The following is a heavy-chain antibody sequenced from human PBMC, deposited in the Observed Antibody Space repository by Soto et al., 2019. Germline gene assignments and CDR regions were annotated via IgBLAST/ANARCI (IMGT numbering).Heavy chain of an antibody. D-gene: IGHD3-22*01. Sequence: GGSLRLSCAASGFTFSSYAMSWVRQAPGKGLEWVSAISGSGGSTYYADSVKGRFTISRDNAKNSLYLQMNSLRAEDTAVYYCARDSYYDSSGYYYGGGAFDIWGQGTKVTVSS. V-gene: IGHV3-23*01. CDR3: ARDSYYDSSGYYYGGGAFDI. J-gene: IGHJ3*02. CDR1: GFTFSSYA. CDR2: ISGSGGST.